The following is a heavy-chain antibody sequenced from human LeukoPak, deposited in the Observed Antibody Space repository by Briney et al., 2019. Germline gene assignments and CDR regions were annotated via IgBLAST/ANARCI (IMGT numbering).Heavy chain of an antibody. Sequence: SETLSLTCTVSGASLSAFHWTWFRQPAGKGLEWIGLIYSSGSTLFNPSLKSRVAMSVDLTKNQLSLKLTSVTAADTAMYYCARKDGAYWGRGTLVTVSS. V-gene: IGHV4-4*07. CDR3: ARKDGAY. CDR1: GASLSAFH. CDR2: IYSSGST. D-gene: IGHD3-10*01. J-gene: IGHJ4*02.